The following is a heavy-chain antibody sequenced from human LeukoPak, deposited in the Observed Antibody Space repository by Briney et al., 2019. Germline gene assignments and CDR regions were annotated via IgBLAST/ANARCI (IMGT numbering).Heavy chain of an antibody. CDR3: ARMPVGWYFDY. J-gene: IGHJ4*02. CDR2: IYYSGTT. V-gene: IGHV4-39*01. Sequence: PSVTLSLTCTVSGGSISSNNDYWGWIRQPPGTGLEWIGSIYYSGTTYYNPSLKSRVTISVDTSKNQFSLKLSSVTAADTAVYYCARMPVGWYFDYWGQGALVTVSS. D-gene: IGHD2-15*01. CDR1: GGSISSNNDY.